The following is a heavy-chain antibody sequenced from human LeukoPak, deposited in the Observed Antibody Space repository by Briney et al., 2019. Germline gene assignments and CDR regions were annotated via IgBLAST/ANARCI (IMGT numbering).Heavy chain of an antibody. CDR3: ARDLGLGVLDY. CDR2: INPSGGST. J-gene: IGHJ4*02. CDR1: GGTFSSYA. Sequence: ASVKVSCKASGGTFSSYAISWVRQAPGQGLEWMGIINPSGGSTSYAQKFQGRVTMTRDTSTSTVYMELSSLRSEDTAVYYCARDLGLGVLDYWGQGTLVTVSS. V-gene: IGHV1-46*01. D-gene: IGHD3/OR15-3a*01.